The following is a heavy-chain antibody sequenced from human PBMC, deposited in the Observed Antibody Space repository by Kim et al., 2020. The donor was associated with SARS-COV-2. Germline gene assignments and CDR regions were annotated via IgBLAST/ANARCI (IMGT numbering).Heavy chain of an antibody. D-gene: IGHD3-10*01. V-gene: IGHV3-33*01. Sequence: GGSLRLSCAASGFAFSSQGMHWVRQAPGKGLEWVAGIWYDGSNQDYADSVRGRFTISRDNSKNTLYLQMNSLRTEDTAVYYCVRGDDSGSFYDYFDYWGQGTLVTVSS. J-gene: IGHJ4*02. CDR1: GFAFSSQG. CDR3: VRGDDSGSFYDYFDY. CDR2: IWYDGSNQ.